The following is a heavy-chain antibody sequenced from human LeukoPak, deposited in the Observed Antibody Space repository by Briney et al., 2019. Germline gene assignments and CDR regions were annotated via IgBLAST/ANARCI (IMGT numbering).Heavy chain of an antibody. Sequence: ASVKVSCKASGYTFTDYSMHWVRQAPGQGLEWMGWINPNSGDTDYAQKFQGRVTMTRDTSISTAYLEVSRLTSDDTAVYFCARDTIAAAGAGAWGQGTLVAVSS. CDR2: INPNSGDT. V-gene: IGHV1-2*02. CDR3: ARDTIAAAGAGA. J-gene: IGHJ4*02. D-gene: IGHD6-13*01. CDR1: GYTFTDYS.